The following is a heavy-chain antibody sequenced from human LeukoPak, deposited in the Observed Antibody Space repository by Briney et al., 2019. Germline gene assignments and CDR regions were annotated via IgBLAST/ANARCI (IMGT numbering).Heavy chain of an antibody. CDR2: ISYDGSNK. Sequence: GGSLRLSCAASGFTFSSYAMHWVRQAPGKGLEWVAVISYDGSNKYYADSVKGRFTISRDNSKNTLYLQMNSLRAEDTAVYYCARGGSSIVLANWGQGTLVTVSS. J-gene: IGHJ4*02. CDR1: GFTFSSYA. D-gene: IGHD3-10*01. V-gene: IGHV3-30-3*01. CDR3: ARGGSSIVLAN.